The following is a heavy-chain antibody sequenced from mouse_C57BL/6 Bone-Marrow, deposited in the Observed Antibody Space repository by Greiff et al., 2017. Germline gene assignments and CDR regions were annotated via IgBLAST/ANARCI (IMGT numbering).Heavy chain of an antibody. D-gene: IGHD1-1*01. CDR1: GYTFTDYE. CDR2: IDPETGVT. Sequence: QVQLQQSGAELVRPGASVTLSCKASGYTFTDYEMHWVKQTPVHGLEWIGAIDPETGVTAYNQKFTGQAILTADKSSSTAYMELRSLTSEDSAVYYFFYDYDAMDYWGQGTSVTVSS. V-gene: IGHV1-15*01. CDR3: FYDYDAMDY. J-gene: IGHJ4*01.